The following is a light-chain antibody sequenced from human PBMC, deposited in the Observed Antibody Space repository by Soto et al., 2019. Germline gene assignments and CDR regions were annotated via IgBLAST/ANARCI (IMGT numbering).Light chain of an antibody. Sequence: DIHMTQSPSSLSAPVAAKVTITCRVSQSISSYLNWYQQKPGKAPKLLIYAASSLQSGVPSRFSGSGSGTDFTLTISSLQPEDFATYYCQQSYSTPSRTFGQGTKVDI. CDR1: QSISSY. V-gene: IGKV1-39*01. CDR3: QQSYSTPSRT. CDR2: AAS. J-gene: IGKJ1*01.